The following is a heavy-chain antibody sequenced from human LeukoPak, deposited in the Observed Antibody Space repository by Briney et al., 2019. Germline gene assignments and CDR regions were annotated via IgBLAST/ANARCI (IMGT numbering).Heavy chain of an antibody. J-gene: IGHJ4*02. V-gene: IGHV3-7*01. CDR2: IKQDGSEK. CDR1: GFTFSSYW. Sequence: PGGSLRLSCAASGFTFSSYWMSWVRQAPGKGLEWVANIKQDGSEKYYVDSVKGRFTISRDDAKNSLYLQMNSLRAEDTAVYYCVRYGSGSYLRDPFDYWGQGTLVTVSS. D-gene: IGHD3-10*01. CDR3: VRYGSGSYLRDPFDY.